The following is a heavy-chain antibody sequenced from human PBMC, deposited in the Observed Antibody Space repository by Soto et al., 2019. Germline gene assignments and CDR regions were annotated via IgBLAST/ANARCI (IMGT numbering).Heavy chain of an antibody. V-gene: IGHV4-34*01. CDR2: INHSGST. D-gene: IGHD4-17*01. CDR3: ARGWRYGGNNQGWGY. Sequence: PSETLSLACAVYGGSFSGYYWSWIRQPPGKGLEWIGEINHSGSTNYNPSLKSRVTISVDTSKNQFSLKLSSVTAADTAVYYCARGWRYGGNNQGWGYWGQGTLVTV. CDR1: GGSFSGYY. J-gene: IGHJ4*02.